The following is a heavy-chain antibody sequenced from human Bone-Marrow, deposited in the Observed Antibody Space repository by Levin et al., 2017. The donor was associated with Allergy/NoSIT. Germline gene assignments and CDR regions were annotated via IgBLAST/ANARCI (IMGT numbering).Heavy chain of an antibody. D-gene: IGHD6-19*01. CDR1: GYTFSGYY. Sequence: GESLKISCKASGYTFSGYYIHWVRQAPGQALEWLGYINPYNHDTYYAQRFQGRVTLTGDTSISTAYMEVSRVRSDDTAIYYCATLGAKAVAGTNFWGQGTLVTVSS. CDR2: INPYNHDT. CDR3: ATLGAKAVAGTNF. J-gene: IGHJ4*02. V-gene: IGHV1-2*02.